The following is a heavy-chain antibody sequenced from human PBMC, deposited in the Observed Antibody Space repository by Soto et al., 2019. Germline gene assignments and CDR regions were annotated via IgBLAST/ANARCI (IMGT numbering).Heavy chain of an antibody. CDR3: AHKAPLPYSPDTFDV. Sequence: QITLKESGPTLVKPTQTLTLTCTFSGFSLSSPGVRVGWIRQPPGKALEWLALIYWDDDKLYSPSLRSRLTITRDASNTQVVLTMTHMDPVDTAKYYCAHKAPLPYSPDTFDVWGQGTMVTVSS. V-gene: IGHV2-5*02. J-gene: IGHJ3*01. CDR1: GFSLSSPGVR. CDR2: IYWDDDK. D-gene: IGHD2-21*01.